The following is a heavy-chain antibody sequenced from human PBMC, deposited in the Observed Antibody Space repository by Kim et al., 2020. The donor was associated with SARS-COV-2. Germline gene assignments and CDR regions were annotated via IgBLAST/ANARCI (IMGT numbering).Heavy chain of an antibody. CDR3: ASYEWELPYFDY. D-gene: IGHD1-26*01. Sequence: KYSQKFQGRVTITRDTSASTAYMELSSLRSEDTAVYYCASYEWELPYFDYWGQGTLVTVSS. J-gene: IGHJ4*02. V-gene: IGHV1-3*01.